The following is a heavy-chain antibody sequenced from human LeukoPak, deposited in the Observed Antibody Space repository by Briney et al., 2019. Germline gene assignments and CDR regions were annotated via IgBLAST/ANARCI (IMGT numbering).Heavy chain of an antibody. CDR1: GGFISSGDYY. V-gene: IGHV4-30-4*08. J-gene: IGHJ3*02. CDR2: IYYSGST. Sequence: SQTLSLTCTVSGGFISSGDYYWSWIRQPPGKGLEWIGYIYYSGSTYYNPSLKSRVTISVDTSKNQFSLKLSSVTAADTAVYYCARGITMIDRAAFDIWGQGTMVTVSS. CDR3: ARGITMIDRAAFDI. D-gene: IGHD3-22*01.